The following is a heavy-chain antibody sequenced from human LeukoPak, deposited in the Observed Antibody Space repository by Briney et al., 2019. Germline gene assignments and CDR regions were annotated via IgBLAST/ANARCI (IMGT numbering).Heavy chain of an antibody. CDR3: ARMTPPNDFWSGNQGWFDP. J-gene: IGHJ5*02. Sequence: SETLSLTCTVSGGSISSYYWSWIRQPPGKGLEWIGYIYYSGSTNYNPSLKSRATISVDTSKNHFSLRLSSVTAADTGVYYRARMTPPNDFWSGNQGWFDPWGEGSLVTVPS. V-gene: IGHV4-59*01. CDR2: IYYSGST. CDR1: GGSISSYY. D-gene: IGHD3-3*01.